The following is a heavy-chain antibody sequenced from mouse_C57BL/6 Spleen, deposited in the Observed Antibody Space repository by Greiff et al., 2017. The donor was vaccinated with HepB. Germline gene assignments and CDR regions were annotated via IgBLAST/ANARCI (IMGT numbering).Heavy chain of an antibody. CDR3: ARLYSNYVFDY. J-gene: IGHJ2*01. D-gene: IGHD2-5*01. V-gene: IGHV5-6*01. CDR2: ISSGGSYT. CDR1: GFTFSSYG. Sequence: EVKLMESGGDLVKPGGSLKLSCAASGFTFSSYGMSWVRQTPDKRLEWVATISSGGSYTYYPDSVKGRFTISRDNAKNTLYLQMSSLKSEDTAMYYCARLYSNYVFDYWGQGTTLTVSS.